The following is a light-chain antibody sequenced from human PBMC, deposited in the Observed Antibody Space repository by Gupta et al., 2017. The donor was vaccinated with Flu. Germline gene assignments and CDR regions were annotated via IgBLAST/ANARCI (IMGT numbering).Light chain of an antibody. V-gene: IGLV3-25*03. CDR3: QSAQNGATHPVM. Sequence: GDALPKQFPSWYQLKPGQAPVLLMIKDRERPSGIPERFSGSSSGTTVTLTISGVQAEDEADYYCQSAQNGATHPVMFGGGTTLTVL. J-gene: IGLJ3*02. CDR2: KDR. CDR1: ALPKQF.